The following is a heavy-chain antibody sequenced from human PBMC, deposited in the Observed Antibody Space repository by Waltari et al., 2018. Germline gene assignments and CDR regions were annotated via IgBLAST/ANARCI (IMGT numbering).Heavy chain of an antibody. J-gene: IGHJ5*02. D-gene: IGHD1-1*01. CDR2: ISAYNGNT. CDR1: GYMFRNFG. Sequence: QIQLVQSGGEVKKPGASVNVSCKASGYMFRNFGIFWVRQAPGQGIEYMGWISAYNGNTNYAQNFQGRLTRTTDPSASTAYMELSSLTSDDTAVYFCARDRRDDNNSVRWLDPWGQGTLVTVSS. CDR3: ARDRRDDNNSVRWLDP. V-gene: IGHV1-18*01.